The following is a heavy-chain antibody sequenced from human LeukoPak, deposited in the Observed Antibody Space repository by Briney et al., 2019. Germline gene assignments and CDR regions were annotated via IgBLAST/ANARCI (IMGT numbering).Heavy chain of an antibody. Sequence: PVGSLTLSCAASGFTFSGHWMSWLRQAPGKGLEWVANIKQDGGEKYYVDSVKGRFTISRDNAKNSLYLQMNSLRAEDTAVYYCARDSGAAAKGISSGWRNYYYGMDVWGQGTTATVSS. CDR2: IKQDGGEK. D-gene: IGHD6-19*01. J-gene: IGHJ6*02. V-gene: IGHV3-7*01. CDR3: ARDSGAAAKGISSGWRNYYYGMDV. CDR1: GFTFSGHW.